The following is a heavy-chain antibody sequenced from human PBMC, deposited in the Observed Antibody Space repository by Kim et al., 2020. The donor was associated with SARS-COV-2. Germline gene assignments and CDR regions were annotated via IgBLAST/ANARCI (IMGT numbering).Heavy chain of an antibody. CDR1: GFTFSSYS. CDR2: ISSSSSTI. V-gene: IGHV3-48*04. J-gene: IGHJ6*02. Sequence: GGSLRLSCAASGFTFSSYSMNWVRQAPGKGLEWVSYISSSSSTIYYADSVKGRFTISRDNAKNSLYLQMNSLRAEDTAVYYCARDGKVWFGEWHYYYYGMDVWGQGTTVTVSS. D-gene: IGHD3-10*01. CDR3: ARDGKVWFGEWHYYYYGMDV.